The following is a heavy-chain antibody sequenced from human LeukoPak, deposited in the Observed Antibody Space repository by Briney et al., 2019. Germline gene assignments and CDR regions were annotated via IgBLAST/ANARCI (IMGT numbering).Heavy chain of an antibody. V-gene: IGHV3-23*01. CDR2: ISRSGDNT. D-gene: IGHD5-18*01. CDR3: AKDPRQLRLD. J-gene: IGHJ4*02. CDR1: GFTFSTYA. Sequence: PGGSLRLSCSASGFTFSTYAMGWVRQAPGKGLEWVAGISRSGDNTYYADSVKGRFTISRDNSKNTVYLQMNSLRAEDTAVYYCAKDPRQLRLDWGQGTLVTVSS.